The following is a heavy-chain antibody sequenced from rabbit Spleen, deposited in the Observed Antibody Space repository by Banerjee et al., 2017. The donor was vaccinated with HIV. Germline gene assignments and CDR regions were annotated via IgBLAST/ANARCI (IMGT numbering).Heavy chain of an antibody. V-gene: IGHV1S45*01. Sequence: QEQLVESGGGLVKPEGSLKLSCTASGFSFSNKAVMCWVRQAPGKGLEWIACINALTGKAVYASWAKGRFTFSKTSSTTVTLQMTSLTAADTATYFCARDTGTSFSTYGMDLWGPGTLVTVS. D-gene: IGHD7-1*01. CDR2: INALTGKA. CDR3: ARDTGTSFSTYGMDL. J-gene: IGHJ6*01. CDR1: GFSFSNKAV.